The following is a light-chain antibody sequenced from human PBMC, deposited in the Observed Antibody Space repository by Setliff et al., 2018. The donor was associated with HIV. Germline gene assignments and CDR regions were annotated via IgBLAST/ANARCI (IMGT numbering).Light chain of an antibody. J-gene: IGLJ1*01. V-gene: IGLV2-11*01. CDR1: SSDVGGYNY. CDR2: DVN. Sequence: QSALTQPRSVSGSPGQSVTISCTGTSSDVGGYNYVSWYQQHPGKAPKLMIYDVNKRPSGVPDRFSGSKSGKMASLTVSGLQAEDEADYYCCSYAGSSYVFGTGTNVTVL. CDR3: CSYAGSSYV.